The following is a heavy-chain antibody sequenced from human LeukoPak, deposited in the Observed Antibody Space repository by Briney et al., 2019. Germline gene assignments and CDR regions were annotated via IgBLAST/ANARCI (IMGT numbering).Heavy chain of an antibody. Sequence: SETLSLTCSISGGSISPHYWSWIRQPPGGGLEWIGYIYYSGTTNYIPSLKSRVTISVDTSKNQFSLRLSSVTAADTAVYYCARSRGRNTAMVTFFDYWGQGTLVTVSS. CDR2: IYYSGTT. CDR3: ARSRGRNTAMVTFFDY. CDR1: GGSISPHY. D-gene: IGHD5-18*01. J-gene: IGHJ4*02. V-gene: IGHV4-59*08.